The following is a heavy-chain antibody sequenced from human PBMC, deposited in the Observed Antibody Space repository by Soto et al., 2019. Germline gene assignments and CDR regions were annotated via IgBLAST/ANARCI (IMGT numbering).Heavy chain of an antibody. V-gene: IGHV3-23*04. J-gene: IGHJ4*02. CDR2: ISGNGRDP. D-gene: IGHD6-19*01. CDR3: AKHLQYYSGWPLDY. Sequence: EVQLVESGGGLEQPGGSLRLSCAASGFIFNNYAMSWVRQAPGKGLEWVSVISGNGRDPYYADSVRGRFTISNDNSKKTLFLQMNSLRAEDTAVYYCAKHLQYYSGWPLDYWGQGALVTVSS. CDR1: GFIFNNYA.